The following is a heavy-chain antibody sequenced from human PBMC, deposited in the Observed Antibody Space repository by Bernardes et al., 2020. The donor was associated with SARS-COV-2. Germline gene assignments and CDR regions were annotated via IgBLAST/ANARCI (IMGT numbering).Heavy chain of an antibody. Sequence: SHTLSLTCAISGDSVSSNSAAWNWIRQSPSRGLEWLGRTYYRSKWYNDYAVSVKSRITINPDTSKNQFSLQLNSVTPEDTAVYYCARRGSSGSYRGNDAFDIWGQGTMVTVSS. CDR3: ARRGSSGSYRGNDAFDI. D-gene: IGHD1-26*01. CDR1: GDSVSSNSAA. V-gene: IGHV6-1*01. J-gene: IGHJ3*02. CDR2: TYYRSKWYN.